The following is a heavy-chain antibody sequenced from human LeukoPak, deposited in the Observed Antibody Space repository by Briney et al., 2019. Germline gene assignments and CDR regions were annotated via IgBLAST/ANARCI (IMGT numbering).Heavy chain of an antibody. Sequence: GGSLRLSCAASGFTFSSYAMSWVRQAPGKGPEWVSAISGSGGSTYYADSVKGRFTISRDNSKNTLYLQMNSLRAEDTAVYYCAKWYHYYDSSDSPFDYWGQGTLVTVSS. J-gene: IGHJ4*02. V-gene: IGHV3-23*01. CDR3: AKWYHYYDSSDSPFDY. D-gene: IGHD3-22*01. CDR1: GFTFSSYA. CDR2: ISGSGGST.